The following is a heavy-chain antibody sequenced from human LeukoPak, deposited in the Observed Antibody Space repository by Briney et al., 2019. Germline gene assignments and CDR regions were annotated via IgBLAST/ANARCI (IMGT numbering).Heavy chain of an antibody. CDR2: TYSDGTT. Sequence: GGSLRLSCAASGFTVSSSFMTWVRQAPGKGLEWVSVTYSDGTTCYADSVKGRFTISRDNSKNTLDLQMNSLRAEDTATYYCAKEKRNLRGARDAFDIWGQGTLVTVSA. CDR1: GFTVSSSF. D-gene: IGHD1-26*01. CDR3: AKEKRNLRGARDAFDI. J-gene: IGHJ3*02. V-gene: IGHV3-53*01.